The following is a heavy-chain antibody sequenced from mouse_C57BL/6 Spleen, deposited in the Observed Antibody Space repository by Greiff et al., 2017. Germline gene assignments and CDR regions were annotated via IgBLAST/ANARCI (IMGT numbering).Heavy chain of an antibody. CDR3: ARSGFTTGYYAKDY. V-gene: IGHV7-3*01. D-gene: IGHD1-1*01. J-gene: IGHJ4*01. CDR2: IRNKANGYTT. Sequence: EVKVVESGGGLVQPGGSLSLSCAASGFTFTDYYMSWVRQPPGKALEWLGFIRNKANGYTTEYSASVKGRFTISRDNSQSILYLQMNALRAEDSATYYCARSGFTTGYYAKDYWGQGTSVTVSS. CDR1: GFTFTDYY.